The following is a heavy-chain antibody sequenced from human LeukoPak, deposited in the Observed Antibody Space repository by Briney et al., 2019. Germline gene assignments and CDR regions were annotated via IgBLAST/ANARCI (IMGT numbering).Heavy chain of an antibody. CDR1: GFTFVNYA. CDR2: FDYNSGRI. CDR3: ARAYYYDSSGYLDY. D-gene: IGHD3-22*01. J-gene: IGHJ4*02. Sequence: GRSLRLSCAVSGFTFVNYAIHWVRQAPGKGLEWVSGFDYNSGRIDYADSVKGRFTISRDNAENSLYLQMNSLRADDTAVYYCARAYYYDSSGYLDYWGQGALVTVSS. V-gene: IGHV3-9*01.